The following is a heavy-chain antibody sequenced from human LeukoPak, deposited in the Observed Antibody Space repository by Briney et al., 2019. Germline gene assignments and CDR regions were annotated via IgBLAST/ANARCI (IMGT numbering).Heavy chain of an antibody. CDR1: GGSISSGGYY. D-gene: IGHD4-17*01. Sequence: SETLSLTCTVSGGSISSGGYYWSWIRQHPGKGLEWIGYIYYSGSTYYNPSLKSRVTISVDTSKNQFSLKLSSVTAADTAVYYCARDQVTTTGYYYYYYMDVWGKGTTVTVSS. V-gene: IGHV4-31*03. J-gene: IGHJ6*03. CDR2: IYYSGST. CDR3: ARDQVTTTGYYYYYYMDV.